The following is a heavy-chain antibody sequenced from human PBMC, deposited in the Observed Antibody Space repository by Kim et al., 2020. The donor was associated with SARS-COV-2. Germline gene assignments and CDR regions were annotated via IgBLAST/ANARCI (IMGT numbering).Heavy chain of an antibody. V-gene: IGHV1-24*01. D-gene: IGHD2-15*01. Sequence: ASVKVSCKVSGYTLTELSMHWVRQAPGKGLEWMGGFDPEDGETIYAQRFQGRVTMTEDTSTDTAYMELSSLRSEDTAVYYCATGRVAGPPAWFDPWGQGTLVTVSS. CDR3: ATGRVAGPPAWFDP. CDR1: GYTLTELS. CDR2: FDPEDGET. J-gene: IGHJ5*02.